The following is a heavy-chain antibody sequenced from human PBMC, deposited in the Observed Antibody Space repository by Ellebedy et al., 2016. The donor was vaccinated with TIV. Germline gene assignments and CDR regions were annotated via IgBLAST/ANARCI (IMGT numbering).Heavy chain of an antibody. CDR2: TNPNNGDT. D-gene: IGHD2-2*01. CDR3: ASVTFSSLSPFDY. V-gene: IGHV1-2*02. Sequence: AASVKVSCKASGYTFTGYYIHWVRQAPGQGLEWMGLTNPNNGDTTYTQKFQGRVTMTRDTSISTAYMELNRLTSDDTAVYYCASVTFSSLSPFDYWGQGTLVTVTS. J-gene: IGHJ4*02. CDR1: GYTFTGYY.